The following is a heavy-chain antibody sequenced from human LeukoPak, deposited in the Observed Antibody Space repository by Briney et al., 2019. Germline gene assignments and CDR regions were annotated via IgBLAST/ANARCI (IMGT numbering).Heavy chain of an antibody. V-gene: IGHV3-30-3*01. J-gene: IGHJ5*02. CDR3: ARGHYYDSSGYLLSP. CDR2: ISYDGSNK. Sequence: GGSLRLSCAASGFTFSSYAMHWVRQAPGKGLEWVAVISYDGSNKYYADSVKGRFTISRDNSKNTLYLQMNSLRAEDTAVYYCARGHYYDSSGYLLSPWGQGTLVSVPT. D-gene: IGHD3-22*01. CDR1: GFTFSSYA.